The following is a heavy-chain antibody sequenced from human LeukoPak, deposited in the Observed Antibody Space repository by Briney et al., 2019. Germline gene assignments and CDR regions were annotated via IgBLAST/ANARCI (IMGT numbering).Heavy chain of an antibody. Sequence: SVKVSCKASRGTFSSYAISWVRQAPGQGLEWMGGIIPIFGTANYAQKFQGRVTITTDESTSTAYMELSSLRFEDTAVYYCARDPSSWYGGGAFDIWGQGTMVTVSS. CDR2: IIPIFGTA. V-gene: IGHV1-69*05. J-gene: IGHJ3*02. CDR1: RGTFSSYA. D-gene: IGHD6-13*01. CDR3: ARDPSSWYGGGAFDI.